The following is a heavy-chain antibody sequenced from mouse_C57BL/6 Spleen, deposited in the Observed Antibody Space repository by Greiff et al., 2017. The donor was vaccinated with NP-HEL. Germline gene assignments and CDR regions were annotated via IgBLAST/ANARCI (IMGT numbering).Heavy chain of an antibody. D-gene: IGHD1-1*01. J-gene: IGHJ1*03. V-gene: IGHV14-3*01. CDR2: IDPANGNT. CDR1: GFNIKNTY. Sequence: EVQLQQSVAELVRPGASVKLSCTASGFNIKNTYMHWVKQRPEQGLEWIGRIDPANGNTKYAPKFQGKATITADTSSNTAYLQLSSLTSEDTAIYYCARCDYYYGSSSHGYFDVWGTGTTVTVSS. CDR3: ARCDYYYGSSSHGYFDV.